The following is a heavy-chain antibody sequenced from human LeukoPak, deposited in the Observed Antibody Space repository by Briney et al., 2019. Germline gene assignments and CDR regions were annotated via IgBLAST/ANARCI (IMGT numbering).Heavy chain of an antibody. CDR2: IYYSGST. V-gene: IGHV4-59*01. Sequence: PSETLSLTCTVSGGSISSYYWSWIRQPPGKGLEWIGYIYYSGSTNYNPSLKSRVTISVDTSKNQFSLKLSSVTAADTAVYYCARDKPRGYSYGSWFGYGMDVWGQGTTVTVSS. J-gene: IGHJ6*02. CDR1: GGSISSYY. D-gene: IGHD5-18*01. CDR3: ARDKPRGYSYGSWFGYGMDV.